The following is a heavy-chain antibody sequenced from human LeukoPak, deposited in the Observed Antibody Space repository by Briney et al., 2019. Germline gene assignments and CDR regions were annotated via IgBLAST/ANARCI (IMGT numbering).Heavy chain of an antibody. V-gene: IGHV5-51*01. CDR1: GYSFTVYW. CDR3: ARQGRSGGNYDAFDI. J-gene: IGHJ3*02. D-gene: IGHD4-23*01. Sequence: GESLKISCKGSGYSFTVYWIGWVRQMPGKGLEWMGIIYPGDSDTRYSPSFQGQVTISISADKSISTAYLQWSSLKASDTAMYYCARQGRSGGNYDAFDIWGQGTMVTVSS. CDR2: IYPGDSDT.